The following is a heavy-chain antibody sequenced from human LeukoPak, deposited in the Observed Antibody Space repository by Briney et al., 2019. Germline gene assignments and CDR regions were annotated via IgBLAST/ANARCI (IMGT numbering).Heavy chain of an antibody. D-gene: IGHD5-18*01. CDR3: ARAENISPGWLQLWLPDYFDY. CDR1: GFTFSSYW. J-gene: IGHJ4*02. Sequence: PGGSLRLSCAASGFTFSSYWMSWVRQAPGKGLEWVANIKQDGSEKYYVDSVKGRFTISRDNAKNSLYLQMNSLRAEDTAVYYCARAENISPGWLQLWLPDYFDYWGQGTLVTVSS. CDR2: IKQDGSEK. V-gene: IGHV3-7*01.